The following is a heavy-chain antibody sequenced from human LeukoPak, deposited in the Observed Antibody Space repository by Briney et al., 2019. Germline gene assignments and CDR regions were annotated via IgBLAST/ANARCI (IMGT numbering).Heavy chain of an antibody. J-gene: IGHJ4*02. D-gene: IGHD1-7*01. CDR3: ARDNWNYPTHFFDY. CDR2: ISDSGST. Sequence: NPSETLSLTCTVSGGSIRSYYWSWIREPPGKGLEWIGYISDSGSTDYKSSLKSRVSMSVDTSKNQFPLKLSSVTAADMAVYYCARDNWNYPTHFFDYWGQGTLVTVSS. CDR1: GGSIRSYY. V-gene: IGHV4-59*01.